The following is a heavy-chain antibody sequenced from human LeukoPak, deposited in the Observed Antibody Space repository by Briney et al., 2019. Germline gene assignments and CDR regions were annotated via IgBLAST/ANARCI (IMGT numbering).Heavy chain of an antibody. CDR1: GFTFSNYA. CDR2: ISSTGGST. Sequence: PGGSLRLFCSASGFTFSNYAMHWVRQAPGKGLDFVSGISSTGGSTDYPDSLKDRFSISRDNSKNTLYLQMTSLRADDTAVYYCVKDQHCSTISCATRSGFDPWGQGTSVTVSS. D-gene: IGHD2-2*01. V-gene: IGHV3-64D*06. CDR3: VKDQHCSTISCATRSGFDP. J-gene: IGHJ5*02.